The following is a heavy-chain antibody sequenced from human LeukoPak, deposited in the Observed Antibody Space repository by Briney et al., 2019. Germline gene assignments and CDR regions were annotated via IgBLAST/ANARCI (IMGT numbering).Heavy chain of an antibody. CDR2: IIPIFDTA. CDR1: GGTFSSYA. J-gene: IGHJ4*02. V-gene: IGHV1-69*13. D-gene: IGHD1-26*01. CDR3: ARGVVGATTGAYSFDY. Sequence: EASVNVSCKASGGTFSSYAISWVRQAPGQGLEWMGGIIPIFDTANYAQKFQGRVTIIADESTSTAYMELSSLRSEDTAVYYCARGVVGATTGAYSFDYWGRGTLVTVSS.